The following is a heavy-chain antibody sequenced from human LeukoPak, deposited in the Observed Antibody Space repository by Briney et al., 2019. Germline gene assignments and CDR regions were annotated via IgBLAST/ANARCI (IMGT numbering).Heavy chain of an antibody. CDR3: ARDPYSGSYGNYYYYFMDV. J-gene: IGHJ6*03. Sequence: GGSLRLSCAASGFTFSSYNMNWVRQAPGKGLECVSSITSGSSYIYYADSVKGRFTISRDNAKNSLYLQMNSLRAEDTAVYYCARDPYSGSYGNYYYYFMDVWGKGTTVTISS. V-gene: IGHV3-21*01. D-gene: IGHD1-26*01. CDR1: GFTFSSYN. CDR2: ITSGSSYI.